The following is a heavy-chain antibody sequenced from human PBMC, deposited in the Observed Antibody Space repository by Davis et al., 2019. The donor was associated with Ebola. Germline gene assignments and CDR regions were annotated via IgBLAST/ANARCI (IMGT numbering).Heavy chain of an antibody. CDR3: ARDRGYYGDYGNWFDP. CDR2: IIPILGIA. J-gene: IGHJ5*02. CDR1: GGTFSSYA. V-gene: IGHV1-69*04. Sequence: AASVKVSCKASGGTFSSYAISWVRQAPGQGLEWMGRIIPILGIANYAQKFQGRVTITADESTSTAYMELSSLRSEDTAVYYCARDRGYYGDYGNWFDPWGQGTLVTVSS. D-gene: IGHD4-17*01.